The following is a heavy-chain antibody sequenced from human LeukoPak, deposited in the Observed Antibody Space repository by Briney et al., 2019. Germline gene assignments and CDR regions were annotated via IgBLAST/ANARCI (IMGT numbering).Heavy chain of an antibody. CDR1: GGSISSGSYY. V-gene: IGHV4-61*02. J-gene: IGHJ6*03. D-gene: IGHD3-16*01. Sequence: SETLSPTCTVSGGSISSGSYYWSWIRQPAGKGLEWIGRIYTSGSTNYNPSLKSRVTISVDTSKNQFSLKLSSVTAADTAVYYCARDGVLDYYYYYMDVWGKGTTVTVSS. CDR3: ARDGVLDYYYYYMDV. CDR2: IYTSGST.